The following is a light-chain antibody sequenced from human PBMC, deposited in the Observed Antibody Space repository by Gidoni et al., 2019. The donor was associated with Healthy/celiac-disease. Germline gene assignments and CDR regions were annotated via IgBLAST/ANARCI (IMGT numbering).Light chain of an antibody. Sequence: DIQMPQSPSSLSASVGDRVTITCRASQSISSYLNWYQQKPGKAPKLLIYAASSLQSGVPSRFSGSGSGTDFTLTISSLQPEDFATYYCQQSYSTHLTFXGXTKVEIK. V-gene: IGKV1-39*01. CDR2: AAS. CDR3: QQSYSTHLT. J-gene: IGKJ4*01. CDR1: QSISSY.